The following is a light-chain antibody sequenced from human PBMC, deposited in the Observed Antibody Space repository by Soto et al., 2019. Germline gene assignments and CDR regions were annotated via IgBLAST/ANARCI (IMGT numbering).Light chain of an antibody. J-gene: IGKJ3*01. Sequence: DIQMTQSPSSLPASVGDRVTITCQASHDISNYLNWYQQKPGKAPKLLIYDASKLETGVPSRFSASGSGTYFTFTISSLQPEDIATYYCLQYDTLPFTFGPGTKVDI. CDR3: LQYDTLPFT. V-gene: IGKV1-33*01. CDR2: DAS. CDR1: HDISNY.